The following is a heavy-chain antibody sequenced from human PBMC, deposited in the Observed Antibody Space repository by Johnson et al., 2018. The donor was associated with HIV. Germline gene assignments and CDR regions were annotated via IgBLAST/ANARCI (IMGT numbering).Heavy chain of an antibody. V-gene: IGHV3-20*04. Sequence: VQLVESGGGVVRPGGSLRLSCAASGFTFDDYAMSWVRQAPGKGLEWVSGINWNGGSTGYADSVKGRFTTSSYNAKNSLYLQMNSLRAEDTALHYCARGKFWSSSHTSGFDIWGQGTMVTVSS. D-gene: IGHD3-3*01. CDR3: ARGKFWSSSHTSGFDI. CDR1: GFTFDDYA. J-gene: IGHJ3*02. CDR2: INWNGGST.